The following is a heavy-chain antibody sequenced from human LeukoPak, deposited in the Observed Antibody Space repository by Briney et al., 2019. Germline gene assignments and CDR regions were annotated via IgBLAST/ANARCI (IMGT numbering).Heavy chain of an antibody. J-gene: IGHJ4*02. CDR3: ARGDLGYTYGEDY. V-gene: IGHV4-59*08. CDR1: GVSISSYY. Sequence: SETLSLTCTVSGVSISSYYWSWIRQPPGKGLEWIGYIYYSGSTNYNPSLKSRVTISVDTSKNQFSLRLSSVTAADTAVYYCARGDLGYTYGEDYWGQGILVTVSS. CDR2: IYYSGST. D-gene: IGHD5-18*01.